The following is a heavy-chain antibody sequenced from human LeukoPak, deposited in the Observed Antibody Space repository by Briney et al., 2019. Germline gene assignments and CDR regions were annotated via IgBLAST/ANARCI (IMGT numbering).Heavy chain of an antibody. CDR3: ARDLGDITMVRGVTNYGMDV. V-gene: IGHV1-2*02. Sequence: ASVKVSCEASGYTFTGYYMHWVRQAPGQGLEWMGWINPNSGGTNYAQKFQGRVTMTRDTSISTAYMELSRLRSDDTAVYYCARDLGDITMVRGVTNYGMDVWGQGTTVTVSS. D-gene: IGHD3-10*01. CDR1: GYTFTGYY. J-gene: IGHJ6*02. CDR2: INPNSGGT.